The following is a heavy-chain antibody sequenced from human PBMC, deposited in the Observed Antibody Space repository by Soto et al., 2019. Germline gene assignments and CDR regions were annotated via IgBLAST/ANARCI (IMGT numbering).Heavy chain of an antibody. J-gene: IGHJ2*01. CDR1: GFNFDDYA. CDR3: AKTGGSCWLWYFDL. CDR2: NSWNSGSI. Sequence: EVQLVESGGGLVQPGRSLRLSCAASGFNFDDYAMHWVRQAPGKGLEWVSGNSWNSGSIGYADSVKARFTISRDNAKNSVYLHKNSLRAEDTTWYYCAKTGGSCWLWYFDLWGRGNLVTVSS. D-gene: IGHD6-19*01. V-gene: IGHV3-9*01.